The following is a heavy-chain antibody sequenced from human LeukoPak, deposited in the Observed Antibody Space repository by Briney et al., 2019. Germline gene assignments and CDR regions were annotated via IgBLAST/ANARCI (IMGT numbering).Heavy chain of an antibody. CDR1: GFTFSSYA. D-gene: IGHD1-26*01. Sequence: GGSLRLSCAASGFTFSSYAMSWVRQAPGKGLEWVSAISGSGGSTYHADSVKGRFTMSRDNSKNTLYLQMGSLRAEDMAVYYCARGGVGANPYYYGMDVWGQGTTVTVSS. V-gene: IGHV3-23*01. CDR2: ISGSGGST. J-gene: IGHJ6*02. CDR3: ARGGVGANPYYYGMDV.